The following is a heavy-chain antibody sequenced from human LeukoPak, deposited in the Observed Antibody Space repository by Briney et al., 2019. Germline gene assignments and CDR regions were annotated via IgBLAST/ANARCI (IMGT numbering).Heavy chain of an antibody. Sequence: PGGSLRLSCVASGFTFSSYNMHWVRQAPGKGLEWVAVISDDETNKFYADSVKGRFTISRDSSLNTLYLQMDSLRAEDTAVYYCAKGALWFGENYGMDVWGQGTTVTVSS. D-gene: IGHD3-10*01. CDR3: AKGALWFGENYGMDV. CDR2: ISDDETNK. J-gene: IGHJ6*02. V-gene: IGHV3-30-3*01. CDR1: GFTFSSYN.